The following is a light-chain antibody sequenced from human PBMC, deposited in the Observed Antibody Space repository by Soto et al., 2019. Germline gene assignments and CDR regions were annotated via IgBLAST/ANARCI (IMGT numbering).Light chain of an antibody. CDR2: DAS. CDR1: QSISSW. J-gene: IGKJ2*01. V-gene: IGKV1-5*01. CDR3: QHYNSYSYT. Sequence: DIQMTQSPSTLSASVGDRVTITCRASQSISSWLAWYQQKPGKAPKLLIYDASSLESGVPSRFSGSGARTEFTLTISRLQPDDFATYYRQHYNSYSYTFGQGTKLEIK.